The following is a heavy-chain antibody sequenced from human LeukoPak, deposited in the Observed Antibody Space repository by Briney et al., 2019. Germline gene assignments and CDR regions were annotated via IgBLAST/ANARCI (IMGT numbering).Heavy chain of an antibody. D-gene: IGHD2-21*02. CDR1: GFTFSSYG. J-gene: IGHJ4*02. CDR3: AKFGGDDFDY. V-gene: IGHV3-30*18. Sequence: GGSLRLSCAASGFTFSSYGMHWVRQAPGKGLEWVAVISYDGSNKYYADSVKRRFTISRDNSKNTLYLRMNSLRAEDTAVYYCAKFGGDDFDYWGQGTLVTVSS. CDR2: ISYDGSNK.